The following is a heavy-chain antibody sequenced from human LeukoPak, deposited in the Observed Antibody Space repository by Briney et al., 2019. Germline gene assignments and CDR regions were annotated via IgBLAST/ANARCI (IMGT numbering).Heavy chain of an antibody. J-gene: IGHJ4*02. CDR2: IDPSGGST. V-gene: IGHV1-46*01. CDR3: ARATLSDYYFNY. CDR1: GYTFTSYY. Sequence: ASVKVSCKASGYTFTSYYMHWVRQAPGQGLEWMGIIDPSGGSTSYAQKFQGRVTMTRDTSTNTVYMELSSLRSEDTAVYFCARATLSDYYFNYWGQGTLVTVSS.